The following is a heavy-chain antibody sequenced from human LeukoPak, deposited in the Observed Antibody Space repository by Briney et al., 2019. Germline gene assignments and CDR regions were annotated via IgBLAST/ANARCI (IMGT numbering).Heavy chain of an antibody. Sequence: PGGSLRLSCAASGFTFSDYYMTWIRQAPGKGLEGVSYILNDNTVYYADSVKGRFTISRDNAKNSLYLQMNSLRAEDTAVYYCARDAEYYDFWSGYYYFDYWGQGTLVTVSS. D-gene: IGHD3-3*01. J-gene: IGHJ4*02. CDR2: ILNDNTV. CDR1: GFTFSDYY. V-gene: IGHV3-11*04. CDR3: ARDAEYYDFWSGYYYFDY.